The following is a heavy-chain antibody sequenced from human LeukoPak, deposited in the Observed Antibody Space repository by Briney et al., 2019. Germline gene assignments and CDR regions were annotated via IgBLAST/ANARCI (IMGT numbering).Heavy chain of an antibody. D-gene: IGHD3-22*01. Sequence: ASVKVSCKASGYTFIGYYMHWVRQAPGQGLEWMGRINPNSGGTNYARKFQDRVTMTRDTSISTAYMELSRLRSDDTAVYYCASRYYDIDYWGQGTLVTVSS. J-gene: IGHJ4*02. CDR3: ASRYYDIDY. CDR2: INPNSGGT. CDR1: GYTFIGYY. V-gene: IGHV1-2*06.